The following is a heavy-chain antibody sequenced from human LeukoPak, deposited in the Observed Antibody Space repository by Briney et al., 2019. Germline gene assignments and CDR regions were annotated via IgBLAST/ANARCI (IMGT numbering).Heavy chain of an antibody. CDR3: ARVIGTHSGYVV. CDR1: CDSIGNSHW. D-gene: IGHD3-22*01. V-gene: IGHV4-4*02. J-gene: IGHJ4*02. Sequence: SATLSPTYSVSCDSIGNSHWWSWVRQSPGKGLEWIGEIYHSGKPNYNPSRPSRVTISVDKAKNQFSLKPTSGTAADTAIYYCARVIGTHSGYVVWGQGILVTVSS. CDR2: IYHSGKP.